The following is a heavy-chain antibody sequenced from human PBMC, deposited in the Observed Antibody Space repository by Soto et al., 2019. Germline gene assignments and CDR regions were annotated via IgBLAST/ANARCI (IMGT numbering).Heavy chain of an antibody. D-gene: IGHD2-15*01. Sequence: EVQLVESGEGLVQPGGSLRLSCAASGFTYSSYAMHWVRQAPGKGLEYVSAISSNGGSTYYADSVKGRFTTSRDNSKNTLYLQMGSLRAEDMAVYYCARGYCSGGSCSNAFDIWGQGTMVTVSS. CDR1: GFTYSSYA. CDR2: ISSNGGST. J-gene: IGHJ3*02. V-gene: IGHV3-64*02. CDR3: ARGYCSGGSCSNAFDI.